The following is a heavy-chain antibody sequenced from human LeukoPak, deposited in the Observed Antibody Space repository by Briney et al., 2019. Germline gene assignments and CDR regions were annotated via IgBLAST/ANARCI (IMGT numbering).Heavy chain of an antibody. D-gene: IGHD6-25*01. Sequence: GGSLRLSCAASGFTFSDHYMDWVRQAPGKGLEWVGRTRNKANSYTTEYAASVKGRFTISRDDSKNSLYLQMNSLKTEDTAVYYCTTDTAADGAFDIWGQGTMVTVSS. CDR3: TTDTAADGAFDI. CDR2: TRNKANSYTT. V-gene: IGHV3-72*01. J-gene: IGHJ3*02. CDR1: GFTFSDHY.